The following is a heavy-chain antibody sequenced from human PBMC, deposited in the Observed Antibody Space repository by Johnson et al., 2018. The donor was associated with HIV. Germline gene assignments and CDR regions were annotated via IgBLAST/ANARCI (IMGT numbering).Heavy chain of an antibody. J-gene: IGHJ3*02. V-gene: IGHV3-30*02. CDR3: ARAHDAFDI. CDR1: RFTFSSYG. CDR2: IRYDGSNK. Sequence: QVQLVESGGGVVQPGRSLRLSCVASRFTFSSYGMHWVRQAPGKGLEWVAFIRYDGSNKYYADSVKGRFTISRDNSKNTLYLQMNSLRAEDTAVYYCARAHDAFDIWGQGTMVTVSS.